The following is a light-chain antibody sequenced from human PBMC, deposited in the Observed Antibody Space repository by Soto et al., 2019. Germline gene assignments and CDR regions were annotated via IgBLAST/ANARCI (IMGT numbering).Light chain of an antibody. V-gene: IGLV1-44*01. CDR2: NDD. CDR1: ISNIGSNT. J-gene: IGLJ2*01. Sequence: QSVLTQPPSASGAPGQSVSISCSGSISNIGSNTVNWYQQLPGTAPRLLIYNDDRRPSGVPDRFSGSKSGTSASLATSGLQPEDEADYHCAVWDDSLGGFVAFGGGTKVTVL. CDR3: AVWDDSLGGFVA.